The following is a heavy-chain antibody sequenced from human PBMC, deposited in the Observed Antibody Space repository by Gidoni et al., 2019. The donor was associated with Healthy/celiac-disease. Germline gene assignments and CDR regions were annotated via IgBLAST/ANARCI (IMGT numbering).Heavy chain of an antibody. J-gene: IGHJ4*02. Sequence: QVQLQESGPGLVKPSGTLSLTCAVSGGSISSSNWWSWVRQPPGKGLEWIGEIYHSGSTNYNPSLKSLVTISVDKSKNQFSLKLSSVTAADTAVYYCARRPLIFRGYYFDYWGQGTLVTVSS. CDR1: GGSISSSNW. D-gene: IGHD2-21*01. CDR2: IYHSGST. CDR3: ARRPLIFRGYYFDY. V-gene: IGHV4-4*02.